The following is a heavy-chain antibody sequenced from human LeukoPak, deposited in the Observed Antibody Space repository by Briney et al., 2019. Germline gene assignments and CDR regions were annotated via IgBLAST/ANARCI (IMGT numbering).Heavy chain of an antibody. D-gene: IGHD4-23*01. CDR3: VRDADGGNSWFDT. J-gene: IGHJ5*02. CDR2: ISPTSSYM. Sequence: GGSLRLSCAASGFTFSTFGMSWVRQAPGKGLEWVSWISPTSSYMYYADSVKGRFTISRDNAKNSLYLQMNSLRAEDTALYYCVRDADGGNSWFDTWGQGTLVTVSS. CDR1: GFTFSTFG. V-gene: IGHV3-21*04.